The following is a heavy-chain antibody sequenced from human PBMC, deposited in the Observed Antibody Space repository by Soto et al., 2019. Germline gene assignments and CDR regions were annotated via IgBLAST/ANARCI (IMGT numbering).Heavy chain of an antibody. CDR3: VKDRGLVVALHHRPYLFDL. J-gene: IGHJ4*02. CDR2: ISGSGDST. V-gene: IGHV3-23*01. CDR1: GFTFSGYV. Sequence: PGGSLRLSCAASGFTFSGYVMNWVRQAPGKGLEWVSSISGSGDSTYYADSVKGRFTISRDNSNNTLYLQMNSLRADDTAVYYCVKDRGLVVALHHRPYLFDLRGQGSLVTGSS. D-gene: IGHD3-16*02.